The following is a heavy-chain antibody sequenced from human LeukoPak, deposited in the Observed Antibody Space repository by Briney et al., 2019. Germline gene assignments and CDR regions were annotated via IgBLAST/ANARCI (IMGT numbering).Heavy chain of an antibody. V-gene: IGHV3-7*03. CDR1: GFSLSSHW. J-gene: IGHJ6*02. CDR2: VNRDGSET. CDR3: ARNNGMDV. Sequence: GGSLRLSCAASGFSLSSHWVTWVRQVPGRGREWVANVNRDGSETYYLDSVKGRFTISKDNAKNSLYLQMNSLRAEDTALYHCARNNGMDVWGQGTTVIVSS.